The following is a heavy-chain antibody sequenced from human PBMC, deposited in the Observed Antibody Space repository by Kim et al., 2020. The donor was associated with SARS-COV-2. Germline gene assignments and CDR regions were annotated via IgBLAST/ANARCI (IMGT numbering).Heavy chain of an antibody. CDR3: ARDLYYYNTALDY. D-gene: IGHD3-22*01. V-gene: IGHV3-21*01. J-gene: IGHJ4*02. Sequence: ADSVKGRCTISRDNAKNSLYLQMNSLRAVDTDVYYCARDLYYYNTALDYCGQGTLVTVSS.